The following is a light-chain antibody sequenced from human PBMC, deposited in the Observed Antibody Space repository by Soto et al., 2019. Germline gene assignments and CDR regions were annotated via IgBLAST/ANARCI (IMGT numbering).Light chain of an antibody. Sequence: EIVMTQSPATLSVSPGERATLSCRASQSVSSNLAWYQQKPGQAPRLLLYGASTRATGIPARFSGSGSGTEFTLTISSLQSEDFAVYYCQQYNNWPRTFGQGTKVYSK. CDR1: QSVSSN. V-gene: IGKV3-15*01. CDR2: GAS. J-gene: IGKJ1*01. CDR3: QQYNNWPRT.